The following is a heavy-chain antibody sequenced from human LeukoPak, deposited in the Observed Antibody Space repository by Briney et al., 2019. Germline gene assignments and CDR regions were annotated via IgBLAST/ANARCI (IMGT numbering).Heavy chain of an antibody. CDR1: GGSISGYY. Sequence: SETLSLTCSVSGGSISGYYWNWIRLPPGKGLEWIGYIYYTGSTNYNPSLQSRVTISVDTSKNQFSLKVSSVTAADTAVYYCARVKDPGGYYYYYYMDIWGKGNTVTVSS. CDR3: ARVKDPGGYYYYYYMDI. CDR2: IYYTGST. D-gene: IGHD3-16*01. V-gene: IGHV4-59*12. J-gene: IGHJ6*03.